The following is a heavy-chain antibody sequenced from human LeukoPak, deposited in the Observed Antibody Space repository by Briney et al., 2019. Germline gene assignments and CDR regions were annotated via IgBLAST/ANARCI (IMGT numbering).Heavy chain of an antibody. CDR1: GYTFTSYG. J-gene: IGHJ4*02. D-gene: IGHD2-2*01. CDR2: ISAYNGNT. CDR3: ARADIVVVPALYYFDY. Sequence: ASVKVSCKASGYTFTSYGISWVRQAPGQGLEWMGWISAYNGNTNYAQKLQGRVTMTTDTSTSTAYMELRSLRSDDTAVYYCARADIVVVPALYYFDYWGQGTLVTVSS. V-gene: IGHV1-18*01.